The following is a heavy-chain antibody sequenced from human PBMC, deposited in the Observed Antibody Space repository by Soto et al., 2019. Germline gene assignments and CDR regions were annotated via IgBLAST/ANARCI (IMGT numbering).Heavy chain of an antibody. CDR1: GGSISSSNYY. Sequence: QLQLQESGPGLVKPSETLSLTCIVSGGSISSSNYYWAWVRQPPGKGLEWIGSMYYSGNTYYNASLKRRVTISGDTSKSQFFLKLTSVTAADTAMYYCSTTTGYWGQGILVSVSS. CDR3: STTTGY. V-gene: IGHV4-39*01. J-gene: IGHJ4*02. CDR2: MYYSGNT. D-gene: IGHD1-1*01.